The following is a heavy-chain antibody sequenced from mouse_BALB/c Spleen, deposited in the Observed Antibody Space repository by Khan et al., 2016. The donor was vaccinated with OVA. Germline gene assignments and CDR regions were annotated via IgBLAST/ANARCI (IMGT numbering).Heavy chain of an antibody. CDR2: IFPGTGPT. J-gene: IGHJ3*01. D-gene: IGHD2-1*01. CDR1: GYTSFTSYW. V-gene: IGHV1S132*01. Sequence: QVQLKQSGAELVKPGASVKLSCKTSGYTSFTSYWLQWVQQRPGQGLGWIGQIFPGTGPTYYNENFKDKATLTVDTSSSTAYMHLSSLTSNDSAVYFCARGYFGNYEFVYWGQGTLVTVAP. CDR3: ARGYFGNYEFVY.